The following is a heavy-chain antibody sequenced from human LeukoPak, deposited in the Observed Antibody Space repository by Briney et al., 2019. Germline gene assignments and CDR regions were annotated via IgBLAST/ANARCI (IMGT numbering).Heavy chain of an antibody. J-gene: IGHJ3*02. Sequence: ASVKVSCKASGGTFSSYAISWVRQAPGQGLEWMGRIIPIFGIANYAQKFQGRVTITADKSTSTAYMELSSLRSEDKAGYYCARDPGRARDAFDIWGQGTMVTVSS. CDR1: GGTFSSYA. CDR3: ARDPGRARDAFDI. CDR2: IIPIFGIA. V-gene: IGHV1-69*04.